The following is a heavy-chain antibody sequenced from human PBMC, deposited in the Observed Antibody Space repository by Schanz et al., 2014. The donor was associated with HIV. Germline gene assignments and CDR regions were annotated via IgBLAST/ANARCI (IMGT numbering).Heavy chain of an antibody. CDR3: AKGQDWPGPQLDP. CDR1: AYTFTGYY. Sequence: QLQLVQSGAGVKKPGASVKVSCKASAYTFTGYYMHWVRQAPGQGLEWIGWINPKSGDTNYAQKFPHRVPMTRDTSLSVVYMELSRLRSDDPAVYYCAKGQDWPGPQLDPWGPGSLVIVSS. D-gene: IGHD3-9*01. J-gene: IGHJ5*02. CDR2: INPKSGDT. V-gene: IGHV1-2*02.